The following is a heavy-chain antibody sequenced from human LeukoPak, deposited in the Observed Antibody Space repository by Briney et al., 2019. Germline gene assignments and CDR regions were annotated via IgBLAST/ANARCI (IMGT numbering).Heavy chain of an antibody. CDR3: ARDLTTYDSSGYYYVGRLYYFDY. J-gene: IGHJ4*02. CDR1: GFSLSTFA. D-gene: IGHD3-22*01. CDR2: IGASDGYT. Sequence: GGSLRLSCVASGFSLSTFAMSWVRQSPEKGLEWVSAIGASDGYTYHADSVKGRFTMSRDISRNTVYLQMNSLRAEDTAVYYCARDLTTYDSSGYYYVGRLYYFDYWGQGTLVTVSS. V-gene: IGHV3-23*01.